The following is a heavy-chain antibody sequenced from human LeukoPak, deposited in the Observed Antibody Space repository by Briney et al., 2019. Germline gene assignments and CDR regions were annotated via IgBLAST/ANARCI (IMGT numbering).Heavy chain of an antibody. CDR2: TYRGSS. CDR1: GDSVSGNIVA. D-gene: IGHD2-21*01. V-gene: IGHV6-1*01. J-gene: IGHJ3*02. CDR3: VRGQYSAFDI. Sequence: RTLSLTCAVSGDSVSGNIVAWNWIRQSPSRGLEWLGRTYRGSSYYAPSMKSRISISPDTSKNQFSLHLNSVTPEDTAVYFCVRGQYSAFDIWGQGTLVIVSS.